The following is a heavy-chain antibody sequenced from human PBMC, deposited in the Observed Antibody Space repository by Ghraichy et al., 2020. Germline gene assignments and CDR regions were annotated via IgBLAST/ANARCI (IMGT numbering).Heavy chain of an antibody. Sequence: GGSLRLSCAASGFTFSSYILHWVRQVPGKGLEWVAVMSPDGGTKIYADAVKDRFTITRANAKNTKYLEMNDLRAEDTALYYCARDPTLGAPDYFDYWGQGILVLVSS. CDR2: MSPDGGTK. CDR1: GFTFSSYI. D-gene: IGHD1-26*01. J-gene: IGHJ4*02. V-gene: IGHV3-30*04. CDR3: ARDPTLGAPDYFDY.